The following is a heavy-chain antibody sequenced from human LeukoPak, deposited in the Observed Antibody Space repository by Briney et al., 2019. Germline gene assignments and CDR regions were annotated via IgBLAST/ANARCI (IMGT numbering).Heavy chain of an antibody. CDR2: INHSGST. V-gene: IGHV4-34*01. Sequence: PSETLSLTCTVSGGSINIYYWSWIRQPPGKGLEWIGEINHSGSTNYNPSLKSRVTISVDTSKNQFSLKLSSVTAADTAVYYCARRPFDYWGQGTLVTVSS. CDR3: ARRPFDY. J-gene: IGHJ4*02. CDR1: GGSINIYY.